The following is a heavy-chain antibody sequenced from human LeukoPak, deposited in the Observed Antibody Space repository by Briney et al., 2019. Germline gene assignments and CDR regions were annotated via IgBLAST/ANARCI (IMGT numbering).Heavy chain of an antibody. CDR2: ISGSGGST. CDR1: XFXXSSXV. Sequence: SXXLSCAASXFXXSSXVMSWVXQXPGKGXEWXSAISGSGGSTYYADSVKGRFTISRDNSKNTLYLQMNSLRAEDTAVYYCAKDLGFRVTTAYFDYWGQGTLVTVSS. J-gene: IGHJ4*02. D-gene: IGHD4-17*01. CDR3: AKDLGFRVTTAYFDY. V-gene: IGHV3-23*01.